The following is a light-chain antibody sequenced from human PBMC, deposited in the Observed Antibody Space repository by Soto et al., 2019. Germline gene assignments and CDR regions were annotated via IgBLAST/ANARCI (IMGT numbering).Light chain of an antibody. V-gene: IGLV2-8*01. CDR1: SSDVGAYNY. J-gene: IGLJ3*02. CDR2: EVN. CDR3: TSYAGSNNWV. Sequence: QSVLTQPPSASGSPGQSVTISCTGTSSDVGAYNYVSWYQQHPGKAPKLMISEVNKRPSGVPDRFSGSKSGNTASLTVSGLQAEDEADYYCTSYAGSNNWVFGGGTKLTVL.